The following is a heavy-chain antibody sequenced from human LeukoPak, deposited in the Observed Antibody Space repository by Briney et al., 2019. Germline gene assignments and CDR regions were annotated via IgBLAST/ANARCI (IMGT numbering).Heavy chain of an antibody. CDR1: GYTFTSYG. CDR2: NSAYNSNT. J-gene: IGHJ4*02. V-gene: IGHV1-18*01. Sequence: ASLKVSCKASGYTFTSYGISWVRQAPGQRLEWMGWNSAYNSNTTYAQKLQGRVTMTTDTSTSTAYMELRSLRSDDTAVYYCERYSGSKYYFDYWGQGTLVTVSS. D-gene: IGHD1-26*01. CDR3: ERYSGSKYYFDY.